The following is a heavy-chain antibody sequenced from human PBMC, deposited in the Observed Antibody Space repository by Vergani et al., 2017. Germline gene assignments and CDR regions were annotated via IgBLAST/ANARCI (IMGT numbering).Heavy chain of an antibody. CDR1: GGSISSGGYY. CDR3: ARDMYSSSPALQDAFDI. D-gene: IGHD6-13*01. J-gene: IGHJ3*02. Sequence: QVQLQESGPGLVKPSQTLSLTCAVSGGSISSGGYYWSWIRQHPGKGLEWIGYIYYSGSTYYNPSLKSRVTISVDTSKNQFSLKLSSVTAADTAVYYCARDMYSSSPALQDAFDIWGQGTMVTVSS. V-gene: IGHV4-31*11. CDR2: IYYSGST.